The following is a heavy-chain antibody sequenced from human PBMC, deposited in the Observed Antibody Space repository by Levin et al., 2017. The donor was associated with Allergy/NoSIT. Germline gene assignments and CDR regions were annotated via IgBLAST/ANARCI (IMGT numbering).Heavy chain of an antibody. V-gene: IGHV3-7*01. Sequence: HPGGSLRLSCAASAFSFERSYMTWLRQAPGKGLEWVANINLDGSDKQYVDSVKGRFTISRDNAKKSLYLQMNSLGDEDSGVYYCARDPYVYDRTANYGAFDIWGQGTTVTVSS. CDR2: INLDGSDK. CDR3: ARDPYVYDRTANYGAFDI. CDR1: AFSFERSY. D-gene: IGHD5/OR15-5a*01. J-gene: IGHJ3*02.